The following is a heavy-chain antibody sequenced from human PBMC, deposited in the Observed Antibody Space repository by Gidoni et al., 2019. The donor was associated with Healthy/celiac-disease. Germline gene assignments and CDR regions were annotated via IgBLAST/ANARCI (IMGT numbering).Heavy chain of an antibody. CDR1: GGSISSYY. V-gene: IGHV4-59*01. Sequence: QVQLQESGPGLVKPSETLSLTCTVSGGSISSYYWSWIRQPPGKGLEWIGYIYYSGSTNYNPSLKSRVTISVDTSKNQFSLKLSSVTAADTAVYYCARAYYDSSGGRVDAFDIWGQGTMVTVSS. J-gene: IGHJ3*02. CDR3: ARAYYDSSGGRVDAFDI. CDR2: IYYSGST. D-gene: IGHD3-22*01.